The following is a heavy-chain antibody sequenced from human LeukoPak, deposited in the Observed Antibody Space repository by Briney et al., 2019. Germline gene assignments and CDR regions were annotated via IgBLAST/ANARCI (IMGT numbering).Heavy chain of an antibody. CDR3: ARDPRDSSGYDY. V-gene: IGHV1-8*03. Sequence: VASVKVSCKASGYTFTSYDINWVRQATGQGLEWMGWMNPNSGNTGYAQKFQGRVTITRNTSISTAYMELSNLRSEDTAVYYCARDPRDSSGYDYWGQGTLVTVSS. J-gene: IGHJ4*02. CDR1: GYTFTSYD. CDR2: MNPNSGNT. D-gene: IGHD3-22*01.